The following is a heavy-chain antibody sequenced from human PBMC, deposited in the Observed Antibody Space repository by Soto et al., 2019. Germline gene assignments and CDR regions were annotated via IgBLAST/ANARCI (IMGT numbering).Heavy chain of an antibody. J-gene: IGHJ5*02. CDR1: GGSISSSSYY. CDR2: IYYSGST. D-gene: IGHD3-9*01. Sequence: ETLSLTCTVSGGSISSSSYYWGWIRQPPGKGLEWIGSIYYSGSTYYNPSLKSRVTISVDTSKNQLSLKLSSVTAADTAVDYCARYLKYFDRSCFDPCGQGTLVTVSS. CDR3: ARYLKYFDRSCFDP. V-gene: IGHV4-39*01.